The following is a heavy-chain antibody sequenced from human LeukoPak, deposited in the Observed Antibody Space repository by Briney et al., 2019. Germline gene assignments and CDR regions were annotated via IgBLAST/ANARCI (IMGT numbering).Heavy chain of an antibody. Sequence: ASVKVSCKASGYTFTGYYMHWVRQAPGQGLEWMGWINPNSGGTNYAQKFQGRVTMTRDTSISTAYMELSRLRSDDTAVYYCARDFDSSGYYFLGDYWGQGTLVTASS. CDR1: GYTFTGYY. CDR2: INPNSGGT. CDR3: ARDFDSSGYYFLGDY. D-gene: IGHD3-22*01. V-gene: IGHV1-2*02. J-gene: IGHJ4*02.